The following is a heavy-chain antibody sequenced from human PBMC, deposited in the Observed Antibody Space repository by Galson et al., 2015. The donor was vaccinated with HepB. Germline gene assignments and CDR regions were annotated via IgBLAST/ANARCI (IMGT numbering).Heavy chain of an antibody. Sequence: SVKVSCKVSGYTLSDLSMHWVRQAPGKGLEWMGGFDPDEGEIIYAQKFQGRVTMTEDTSTETAYMELSSLRSEDTAVYYCATAAADCNNNKCAGAFDIWGQGTLVTVSS. CDR1: GYTLSDLS. CDR2: FDPDEGEI. V-gene: IGHV1-24*01. J-gene: IGHJ3*02. CDR3: ATAAADCNNNKCAGAFDI. D-gene: IGHD2/OR15-2a*01.